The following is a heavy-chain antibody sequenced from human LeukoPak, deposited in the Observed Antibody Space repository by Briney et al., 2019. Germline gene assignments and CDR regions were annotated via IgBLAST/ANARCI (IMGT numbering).Heavy chain of an antibody. V-gene: IGHV3-21*01. J-gene: IGHJ4*02. CDR2: ISSSSSYI. D-gene: IGHD5-18*01. Sequence: GGSLRLSCAASGFTFSSYSMNWVRQAPWKGLEWVSSISSSSSYIYYADSVKGRFTISRDNAKNSLYLQMNSLRAEDTAVYYCARPKATTLRLSDYWGQGTLVTVSS. CDR3: ARPKATTLRLSDY. CDR1: GFTFSSYS.